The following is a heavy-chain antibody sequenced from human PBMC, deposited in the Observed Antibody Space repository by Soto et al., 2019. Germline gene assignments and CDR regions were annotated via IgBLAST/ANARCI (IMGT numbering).Heavy chain of an antibody. Sequence: QVPLQESGPGLVKPSETLSLTCTVSGGSISSYYWSWIRQPPGKGLEWIGYIYYSGSTNYNPTLKSRVTISVDAATNMFSLELSSVSGAETAVYYCARLLPRQHCGGGSCHIPNGTGIDYRGQGTLKTVST. J-gene: IGHJ4*02. V-gene: IGHV4-59*08. CDR3: ARLLPRQHCGGGSCHIPNGTGIDY. CDR1: GGSISSYY. CDR2: IYYSGST. D-gene: IGHD2-15*01.